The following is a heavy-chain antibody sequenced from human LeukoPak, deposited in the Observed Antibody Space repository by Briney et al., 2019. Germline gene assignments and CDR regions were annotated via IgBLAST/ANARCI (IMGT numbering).Heavy chain of an antibody. D-gene: IGHD5-12*01. V-gene: IGHV3-7*01. J-gene: IGHJ4*02. CDR1: GFTFSSYW. Sequence: LPGGSLRLSCAASGFTFSSYWMSWVRQAPGKGLEWVANIKQDGSEKYYVDSVKGRFTISRDSAKNSLYLQMNSLRAEDTAVYYCARASGGYELINYFDYWGQGTLVTVSS. CDR3: ARASGGYELINYFDY. CDR2: IKQDGSEK.